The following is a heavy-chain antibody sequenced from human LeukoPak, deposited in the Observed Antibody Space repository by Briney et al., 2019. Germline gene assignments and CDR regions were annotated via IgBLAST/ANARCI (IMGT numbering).Heavy chain of an antibody. J-gene: IGHJ6*04. CDR3: AELGITMIGGV. V-gene: IGHV3-48*03. CDR2: INSSGSTI. D-gene: IGHD3-10*02. CDR1: GFTFSSYE. Sequence: GGSLRLSCAASGFTFSSYEMNWVRQAPGKGLEWVSYINSSGSTIYYADSVKGRFTISRDNAKNSLYLQMNSLRAEDTAVYYCAELGITMIGGVWGKGTRVTISS.